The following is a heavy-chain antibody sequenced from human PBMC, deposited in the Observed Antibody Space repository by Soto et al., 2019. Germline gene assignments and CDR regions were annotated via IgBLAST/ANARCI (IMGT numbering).Heavy chain of an antibody. D-gene: IGHD3-9*01. CDR1: GGSISSSSYY. V-gene: IGHV4-39*01. CDR2: IYYSGST. J-gene: IGHJ4*02. Sequence: QLQLQDSGPGLVKPSETLSLTCTVSGGSISSSSYYWGGIPQPPGKGLEWIGRIYYSGSTYYNPSLKSRVTISVDTSKNQFSLKLSSVTAADTAVYYCARLRSYYDILTGYYPPYYFDYWGQGTLVTVSS. CDR3: ARLRSYYDILTGYYPPYYFDY.